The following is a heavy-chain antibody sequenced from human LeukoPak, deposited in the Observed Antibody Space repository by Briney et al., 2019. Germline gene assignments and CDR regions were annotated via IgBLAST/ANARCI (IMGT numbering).Heavy chain of an antibody. Sequence: SGGSLRLSCAASGFTFSSYSMNWVRQAPGKGLEWVSSISSSSSYIYYADSVKGRFTISRDNSKNTLYLQMNSLRAEDTAVYYCVMPDSSGYYSGVYAFDIWGQGTMVTVSS. J-gene: IGHJ3*02. D-gene: IGHD3-22*01. CDR3: VMPDSSGYYSGVYAFDI. V-gene: IGHV3-21*04. CDR2: ISSSSSYI. CDR1: GFTFSSYS.